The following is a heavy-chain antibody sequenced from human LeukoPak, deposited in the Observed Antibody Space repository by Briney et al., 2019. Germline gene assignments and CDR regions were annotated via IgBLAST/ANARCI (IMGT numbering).Heavy chain of an antibody. CDR3: ARGLLSAVYTVVLIATYYYYYSMDV. Sequence: SETLSLTCAVYGGSFSGYYWSWVRQPPGKGLEWIGDINHSGTTNYNPSLKSRVTISVDTSKNQFSLKLSSVTAADTARYYCARGLLSAVYTVVLIATYYYYYSMDVWGKGTTVAVSS. V-gene: IGHV4-34*01. CDR1: GGSFSGYY. D-gene: IGHD2-21*01. CDR2: INHSGTT. J-gene: IGHJ6*03.